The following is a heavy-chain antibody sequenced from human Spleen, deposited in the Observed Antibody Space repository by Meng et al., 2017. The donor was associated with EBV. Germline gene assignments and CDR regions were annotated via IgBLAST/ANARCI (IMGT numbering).Heavy chain of an antibody. V-gene: IGHV3-30-3*01. J-gene: IGHJ5*02. CDR3: AIIPYSNA. Sequence: VELVRSGGVLVRPVGSRRVSCAASGLTFRNMWMSWVRKAPGKGLEWVALISDTGDNKYFADSVRGRFTISRDNSKNMISLQMNSLRPGDTATYYCAIIPYSNAWGQGTLVTVSS. D-gene: IGHD4-11*01. CDR2: ISDTGDNK. CDR1: GLTFRNMW.